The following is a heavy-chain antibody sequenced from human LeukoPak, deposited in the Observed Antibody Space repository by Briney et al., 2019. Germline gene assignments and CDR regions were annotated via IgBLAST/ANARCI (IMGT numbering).Heavy chain of an antibody. V-gene: IGHV3-33*01. CDR3: ARGSHRYDYVWGSYRSDMYYFDY. CDR1: GFTFSSYG. J-gene: IGHJ4*02. CDR2: IWYDGSNK. D-gene: IGHD3-16*02. Sequence: GGSLRPSCAASGFTFSSYGMHWVRQAPGKGLEWVAVIWYDGSNKYYADSVKGRFTISRDNSKNTLYLQMNSLRAEDTAVYYCARGSHRYDYVWGSYRSDMYYFDYWGQGTLVTVSS.